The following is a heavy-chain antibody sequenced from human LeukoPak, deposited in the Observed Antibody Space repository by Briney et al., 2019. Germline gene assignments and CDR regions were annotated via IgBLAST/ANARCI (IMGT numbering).Heavy chain of an antibody. Sequence: GGSLRLSCAASGFTFSDYAMNWVRQTQGKGLEWVSSISGSGISKYYADSVKGRFTMPRDNSRTTLFLQMNGLRAEDTAIYYCAKGGSRRFFDWLLSPDYWGQGTLVTVSS. CDR2: ISGSGISK. J-gene: IGHJ4*02. D-gene: IGHD3-9*01. CDR3: AKGGSRRFFDWLLSPDY. V-gene: IGHV3-23*01. CDR1: GFTFSDYA.